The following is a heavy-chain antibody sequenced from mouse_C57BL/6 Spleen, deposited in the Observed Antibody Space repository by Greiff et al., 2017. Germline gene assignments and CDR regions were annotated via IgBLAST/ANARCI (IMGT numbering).Heavy chain of an antibody. Sequence: QVQLQQSGAELVRPGASVTLSCKASGYTFTDYEMHWVKQTPVPGLEWIGAIDPETGGTAYNQKFKGKAILTADKSSSTAYMELRSLTSEDSAVYYCTMIYYGNYNFDYWGQGTTLTVSS. CDR2: IDPETGGT. CDR3: TMIYYGNYNFDY. V-gene: IGHV1-15*01. CDR1: GYTFTDYE. D-gene: IGHD2-1*01. J-gene: IGHJ2*01.